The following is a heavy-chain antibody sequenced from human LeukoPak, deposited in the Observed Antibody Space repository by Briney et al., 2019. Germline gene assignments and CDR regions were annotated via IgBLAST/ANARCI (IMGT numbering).Heavy chain of an antibody. CDR3: ARDQAVGPGDYDSSGSDFDY. D-gene: IGHD3-22*01. J-gene: IGHJ4*02. Sequence: GGSLRLSCAASGFTFSSYSMNWVRQAPGKGLEWVANIKRDGSDRYYVGSVEGRFTISRDNDKNSLYLQMNSLRAEDTAVYYCARDQAVGPGDYDSSGSDFDYWGQGTLVTVSS. CDR2: IKRDGSDR. V-gene: IGHV3-7*03. CDR1: GFTFSSYS.